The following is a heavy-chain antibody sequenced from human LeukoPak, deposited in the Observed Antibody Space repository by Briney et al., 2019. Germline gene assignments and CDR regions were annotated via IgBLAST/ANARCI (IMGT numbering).Heavy chain of an antibody. V-gene: IGHV4-59*11. Sequence: SETLSLTCTVSGGSFSSHYWSWIRQPPGKGLEWIGYIYYDGNTNYNPPLKSRVTISVDTSKNQFSLKLSSVTAADTAVYHCARGYSSGPYYYYYYLDVWGKGTTVTVSS. D-gene: IGHD5-18*01. J-gene: IGHJ6*03. CDR3: ARGYSSGPYYYYYYLDV. CDR2: IYYDGNT. CDR1: GGSFSSHY.